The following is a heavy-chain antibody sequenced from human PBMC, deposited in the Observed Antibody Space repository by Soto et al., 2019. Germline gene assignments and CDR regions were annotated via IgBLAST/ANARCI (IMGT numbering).Heavy chain of an antibody. Sequence: PSETLSLTCTVSGGSISSSSYYWGWIRQPPGKGLEWIGSIYYSGSTYYNPSLKSRVTISVDTSKNQFSLKLSSVTAADTAVYYCARAWDIWNWFDPWGQGTLVTVSS. V-gene: IGHV4-39*07. CDR3: ARAWDIWNWFDP. CDR1: GGSISSSSYY. J-gene: IGHJ5*02. CDR2: IYYSGST. D-gene: IGHD1-26*01.